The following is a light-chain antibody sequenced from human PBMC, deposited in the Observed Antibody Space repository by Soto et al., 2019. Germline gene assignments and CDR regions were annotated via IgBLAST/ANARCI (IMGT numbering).Light chain of an antibody. J-gene: IGKJ5*01. CDR3: QQYNNWPPIT. V-gene: IGKV3-15*01. CDR1: QSVSSN. CDR2: GAS. Sequence: VLTQSPATLSLSPGDKATLSCRASQSVSSNLAWYQQKPGQAPRLLIYGASTRATGIPARFSGSGSGTEFTLTISSLQSEDFAVYYCQQYNNWPPITFGQGTRLEIK.